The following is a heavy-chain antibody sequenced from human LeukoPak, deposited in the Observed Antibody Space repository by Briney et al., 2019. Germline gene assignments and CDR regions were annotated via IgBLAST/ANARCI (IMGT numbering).Heavy chain of an antibody. CDR2: IIPIFGTA. D-gene: IGHD2-2*01. V-gene: IGHV1-69*13. Sequence: GASVKVSCKASGGTFSSYAISWVRQAPGQGLEWMGGIIPIFGTANYAQKFQGRVTITADESTSTAYMELSSLRSEDTAVYYCAIIPAAMPRCYYYGMDVWGKGTTVTVSS. CDR3: AIIPAAMPRCYYYGMDV. J-gene: IGHJ6*04. CDR1: GGTFSSYA.